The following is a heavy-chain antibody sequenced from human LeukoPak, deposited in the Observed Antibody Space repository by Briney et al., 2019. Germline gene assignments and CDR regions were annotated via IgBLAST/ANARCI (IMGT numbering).Heavy chain of an antibody. J-gene: IGHJ4*02. CDR1: GGSFSSGSYY. Sequence: SETLSLTCTVSGGSFSSGSYYWSWIRQPPGRGLEWIAYIHYSGSAAYNPSLKSRVTISRDMSTNQFSLKMTSVTAADMAVYFCARDMGAPDYGSYSVDYWGQGTLVTVSS. CDR2: IHYSGSA. CDR3: ARDMGAPDYGSYSVDY. D-gene: IGHD4-23*01. V-gene: IGHV4-61*01.